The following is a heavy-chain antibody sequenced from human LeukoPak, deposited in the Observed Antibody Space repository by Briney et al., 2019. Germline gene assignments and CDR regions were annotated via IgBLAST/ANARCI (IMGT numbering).Heavy chain of an antibody. CDR3: AREWLQREHDAFDI. J-gene: IGHJ3*02. V-gene: IGHV1-46*01. D-gene: IGHD5-24*01. Sequence: ASVKVSCKASGYTFTSYYMHWVRQAPGQGLEWMGIINPNDGSTSYAQKFQGRVTMTRDLSTSTVHMDLSSLSSEDTAVYYCAREWLQREHDAFDIWGQGTMVTVSS. CDR2: INPNDGST. CDR1: GYTFTSYY.